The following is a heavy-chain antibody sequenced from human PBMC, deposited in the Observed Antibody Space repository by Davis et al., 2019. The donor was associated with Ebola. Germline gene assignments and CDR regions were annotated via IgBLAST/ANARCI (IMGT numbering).Heavy chain of an antibody. CDR3: ARQMNYYDSSGPDAFDI. CDR2: IYYSGST. Sequence: PSETLSLTCTVSGGSISSYYWSWIRQPPGKGLEWIGYIYYSGSTNYNPSLKSRVTISVDTSKNQFSLKLSSVTAADTAVYYCARQMNYYDSSGPDAFDIWGQGTMVTVSS. D-gene: IGHD3-22*01. J-gene: IGHJ3*02. CDR1: GGSISSYY. V-gene: IGHV4-59*08.